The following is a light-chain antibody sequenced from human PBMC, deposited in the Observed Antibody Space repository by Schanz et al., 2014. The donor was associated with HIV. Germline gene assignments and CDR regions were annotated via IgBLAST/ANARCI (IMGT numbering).Light chain of an antibody. Sequence: EIVVTQSPATLSMSPGERATLSCRASQSVKTYLAWYQQKPGQAPRLLIYGASSRAAGIPDRFSGSGSGTDFTLTISRLEPEDFAVYYCQQYGSSFGPGTKVEIK. CDR1: QSVKTY. CDR2: GAS. J-gene: IGKJ3*01. CDR3: QQYGSS. V-gene: IGKV3-20*01.